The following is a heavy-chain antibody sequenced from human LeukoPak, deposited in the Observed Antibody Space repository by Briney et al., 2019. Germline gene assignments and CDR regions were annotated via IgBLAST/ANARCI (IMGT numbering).Heavy chain of an antibody. V-gene: IGHV3-30*02. CDR2: IRYDGTNE. Sequence: HAGGSLRLSCAASGFTFSSYGMHWVRKAPGKGLEWVTFIRYDGTNEYYADSVRGRFTISRDNSKNTLYLQMNSLRPEDTAVYYCARVEAVYYYGSASPYSPYWGQGTLVTVSS. J-gene: IGHJ4*02. D-gene: IGHD3-10*01. CDR3: ARVEAVYYYGSASPYSPY. CDR1: GFTFSSYG.